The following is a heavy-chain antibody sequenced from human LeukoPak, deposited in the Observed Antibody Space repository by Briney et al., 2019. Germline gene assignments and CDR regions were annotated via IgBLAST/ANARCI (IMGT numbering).Heavy chain of an antibody. CDR1: GYTFTGYY. CDR2: INPNSGGT. CDR3: ARDDPWGYYGSGSYYNGDAFDI. J-gene: IGHJ3*02. V-gene: IGHV1-2*02. D-gene: IGHD3-10*01. Sequence: ASVKVSCKASGYTFTGYYMHWVRQAPGQGLEWMGWINPNSGGTNYAQKFQGRVTMTRDTSISTAYMELSRLRSDDTAVYYCARDDPWGYYGSGSYYNGDAFDIWGQGTMVTVSS.